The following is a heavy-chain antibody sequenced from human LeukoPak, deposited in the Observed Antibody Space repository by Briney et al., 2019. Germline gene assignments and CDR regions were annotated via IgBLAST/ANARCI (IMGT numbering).Heavy chain of an antibody. V-gene: IGHV4-38-2*02. J-gene: IGHJ5*02. CDR2: IYHSGST. CDR3: AREVHPVGPTYASLNWFDP. CDR1: GYSISSGYY. D-gene: IGHD1-26*01. Sequence: PSENLSLTCTVSGYSISSGYYWGWIRQPPGKGLEWIGSIYHSGSTYYNPSLKSRVTISVDTSKNQFSLKLSSVTAADTAVYYCAREVHPVGPTYASLNWFDPWGQGTLVTVSS.